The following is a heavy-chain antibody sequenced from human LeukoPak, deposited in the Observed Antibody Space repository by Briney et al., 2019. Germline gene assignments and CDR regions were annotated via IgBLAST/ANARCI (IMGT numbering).Heavy chain of an antibody. CDR3: VRLRGSSGPIDH. J-gene: IGHJ4*02. CDR1: GASINNYY. CDR2: IYYYGSH. Sequence: SETLSLTCTVSGASINNYYWSWIRQPPGKGLEWIGYIYYYGSHNYNPSLKSRVTISVDTSENLFSMRLTSVTAADTAVYYGVRLRGSSGPIDHWGQGTLVTVAS. D-gene: IGHD3-22*01. V-gene: IGHV4-59*01.